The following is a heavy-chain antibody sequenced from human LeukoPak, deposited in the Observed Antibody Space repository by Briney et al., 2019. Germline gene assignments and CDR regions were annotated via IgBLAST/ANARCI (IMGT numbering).Heavy chain of an antibody. CDR2: INWNGGST. CDR3: ARGEAITTSDY. Sequence: GGSLRLSCAASGFTFDDYGMSWVRQAPGKGLEWVSGINWNGGSTGYADSVKGRFTISRDNAKNSLYLQMNSLRAEDTALYHCARGEAITTSDYWGQGTLVTVSS. J-gene: IGHJ4*02. V-gene: IGHV3-20*01. D-gene: IGHD3-22*01. CDR1: GFTFDDYG.